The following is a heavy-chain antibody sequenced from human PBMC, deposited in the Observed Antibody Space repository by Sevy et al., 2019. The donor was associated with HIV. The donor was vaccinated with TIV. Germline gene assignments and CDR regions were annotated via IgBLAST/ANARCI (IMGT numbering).Heavy chain of an antibody. J-gene: IGHJ3*02. D-gene: IGHD2-15*01. CDR2: IKQDGNEK. V-gene: IGHV3-7*01. CDR1: GFTFSGYC. CDR3: ARVGIVVGGAFDI. Sequence: GGSLRLSCAASGFTFSGYCMSWVRQAPGKGLEWVANIKQDGNEKYYVDSVKGRFTISRDNANNSLYLQMNSLRAEDTAVYYCARVGIVVGGAFDIWGQGTMVTVSS.